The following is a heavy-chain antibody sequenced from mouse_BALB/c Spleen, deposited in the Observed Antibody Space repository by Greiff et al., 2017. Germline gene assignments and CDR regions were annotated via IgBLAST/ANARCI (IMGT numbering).Heavy chain of an antibody. CDR1: GFAFSSYD. V-gene: IGHV5-12-1*01. CDR2: ISSGGGST. Sequence: EVKLVESGGGLVKPGGSLKLSCAASGFAFSSYDMSWVRQTPEKRLEWVAYISSGGGSTYYPDTVKGRFTISRDNAKNTLYLQMSSLKSEDTAMYYCARHQYGGDYWGQGTTLTVSS. D-gene: IGHD1-1*02. CDR3: ARHQYGGDY. J-gene: IGHJ2*01.